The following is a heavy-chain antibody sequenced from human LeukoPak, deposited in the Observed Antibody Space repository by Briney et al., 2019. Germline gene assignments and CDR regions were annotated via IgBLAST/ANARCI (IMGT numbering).Heavy chain of an antibody. CDR1: GFTFSSYW. Sequence: PGGSLRLSCAASGFTFSSYWMHWVRQAPGRGLVWVSRINSDGSSTSYADSVKGRFTISRDNAKNTLYLQMNSLRAEDTAVYFCARDEVGGPLNYWGQGTLVIVSS. CDR3: ARDEVGGPLNY. J-gene: IGHJ4*02. V-gene: IGHV3-74*01. D-gene: IGHD3-16*01. CDR2: INSDGSST.